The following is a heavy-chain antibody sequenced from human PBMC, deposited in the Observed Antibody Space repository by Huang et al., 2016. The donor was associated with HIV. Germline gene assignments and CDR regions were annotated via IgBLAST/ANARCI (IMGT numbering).Heavy chain of an antibody. V-gene: IGHV4-39*01. D-gene: IGHD6-25*01. CDR3: AGQHIGAAATWF. Sequence: QLQLQESGPGQVKPSETLSLTCIVSGDFISSTNYYWGWIRQSPGKGLEWVGSVYQCGSTTYSPSLNSGVTLSVDSSRNQFSLRLNAVTAAYTAVYYCAGQHIGAAATWFWGRGTQVAVSS. CDR2: VYQCGST. CDR1: GDFISSTNYY. J-gene: IGHJ4*02.